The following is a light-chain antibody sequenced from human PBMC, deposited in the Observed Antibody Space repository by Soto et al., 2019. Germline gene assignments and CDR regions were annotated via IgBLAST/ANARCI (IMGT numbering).Light chain of an antibody. CDR2: GAS. J-gene: IGKJ3*01. CDR1: QSVSSPY. Sequence: EVVLTQSPVTLSLSPGERATLSCRASQSVSSPYLAWYQQKPVQPPRLLIYGASSRATDIPDRFIGSGSGTEFTLTIARLAPEDFAMYYCQQYGSSPFTFGPGTKVDI. CDR3: QQYGSSPFT. V-gene: IGKV3-20*01.